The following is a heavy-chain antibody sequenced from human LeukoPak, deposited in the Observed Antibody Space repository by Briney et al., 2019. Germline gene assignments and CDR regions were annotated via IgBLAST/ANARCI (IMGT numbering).Heavy chain of an antibody. V-gene: IGHV3-30-3*01. CDR3: ARSGLRFLEWPFDY. CDR2: ISYDGSNK. Sequence: GSLRLSCAASGFTFSSYAMHWVRQAPGKGLEWVAVISYDGSNKYYADSEKGRFTISRDNSKNTLYLQMNSLRAEDTAVYYCARSGLRFLEWPFDYWGQGTLVTVSS. CDR1: GFTFSSYA. J-gene: IGHJ4*02. D-gene: IGHD3-3*01.